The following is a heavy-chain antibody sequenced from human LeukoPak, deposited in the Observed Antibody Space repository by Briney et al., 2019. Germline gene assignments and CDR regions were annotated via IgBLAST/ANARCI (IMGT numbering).Heavy chain of an antibody. V-gene: IGHV3-7*01. J-gene: IGHJ4*02. D-gene: IGHD3-3*01. CDR2: IKHDGSEK. CDR3: ATDRGWRTSGYYLYYFEY. CDR1: GFIFTNYF. Sequence: PGGSLRLSCAASGFIFTNYFMSWVRQAPGKGLEWVASIKHDGSEKYYVDSVRGRFTISRDNTMNSLYLQMSSLRAEDTAVYYCATDRGWRTSGYYLYYFEYWGQGTLVIVSS.